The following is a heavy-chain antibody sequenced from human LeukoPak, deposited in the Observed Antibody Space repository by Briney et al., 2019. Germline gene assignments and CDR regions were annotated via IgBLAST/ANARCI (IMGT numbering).Heavy chain of an antibody. Sequence: SETLSLTCAFSGYAIRSGFYWGWLRQPPGKELEWIGSIYHAGSTYYTPSLKSPVTTSVDTSKNHFSLSLNSVTVADTAVYYCARYRYGGPADYWGPGTQITVSS. CDR1: GYAIRSGFY. CDR2: IYHAGST. D-gene: IGHD3-16*02. V-gene: IGHV4-38-2*01. CDR3: ARYRYGGPADY. J-gene: IGHJ4*02.